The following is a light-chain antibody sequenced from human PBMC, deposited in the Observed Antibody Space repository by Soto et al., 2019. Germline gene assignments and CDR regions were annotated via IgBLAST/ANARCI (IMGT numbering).Light chain of an antibody. V-gene: IGLV1-40*01. CDR2: SNN. J-gene: IGLJ2*01. CDR3: QSYDGGLGVSKI. CDR1: SSNIGAGYD. Sequence: QSVLTQPPSVSGAPGQRVTISCNGSSSNIGAGYDVHWYQQLPRTAPKLLIYSNNNRPSGVPDRFSGSRSGTSASLAITGLQPEDEADYYCQSYDGGLGVSKIFGGGTKLTV.